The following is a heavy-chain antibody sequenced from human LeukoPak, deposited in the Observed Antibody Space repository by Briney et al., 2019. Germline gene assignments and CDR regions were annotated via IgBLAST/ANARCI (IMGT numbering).Heavy chain of an antibody. CDR1: GGSISSNSYY. V-gene: IGHV4-39*07. CDR2: IYYSGST. Sequence: PSETLSLTCTVSGGSISSNSYYWGWIRQPPGKGLEWIGSIYYSGSTYYNPSLKSRVTISVDTSKNQFSLKLSSVTAADTAVYYCARDDIVVVAAATPLYYYYGMDVWGQGTTVTVSS. J-gene: IGHJ6*02. CDR3: ARDDIVVVAAATPLYYYYGMDV. D-gene: IGHD2-15*01.